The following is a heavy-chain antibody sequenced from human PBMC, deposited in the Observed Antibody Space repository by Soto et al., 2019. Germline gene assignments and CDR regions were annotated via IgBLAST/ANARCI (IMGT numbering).Heavy chain of an antibody. CDR3: ARRFLEWSKAAFDI. J-gene: IGHJ3*02. D-gene: IGHD3-3*01. CDR2: IYYSGST. V-gene: IGHV4-59*07. CDR1: GGSIRSYY. Sequence: SYRLSLTGTLCGGSIRSYYLSWIQQPPGKGLEWIGYIYYSGSTNYDPSLKSRVTISVDTSKNQFSLKLSSVTAADTAVYYCARRFLEWSKAAFDIWGQGTMVTVSS.